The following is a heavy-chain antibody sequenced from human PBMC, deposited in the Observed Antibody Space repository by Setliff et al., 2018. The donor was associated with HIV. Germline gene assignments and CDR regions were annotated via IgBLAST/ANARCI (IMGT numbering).Heavy chain of an antibody. CDR1: GFTVSSYY. V-gene: IGHV3-66*02. D-gene: IGHD3-22*01. Sequence: PGGSLRLSCAASGFTVSSYYMAWVRQAPGKGLEWVSTIYSDGSTYHADSVKGRFTLSRDTSKNTLSLQMNTLRPEDTAVYYGARVRLYNSALDYWGQGTLVTVSS. CDR3: ARVRLYNSALDY. J-gene: IGHJ4*02. CDR2: IYSDGST.